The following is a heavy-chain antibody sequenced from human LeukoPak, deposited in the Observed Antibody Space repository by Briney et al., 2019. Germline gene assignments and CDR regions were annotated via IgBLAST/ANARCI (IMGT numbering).Heavy chain of an antibody. CDR1: GGSISSYY. CDR2: IYYSGST. CDR3: ASHYMVRGVIFAFDI. D-gene: IGHD3-10*01. Sequence: SGTLSLTCTVSGGSISSYYWSWIRQPPGKGLEWIGYIYYSGSTNYNPSLKSRVTISVDTSKNQFSLKLSSVTAADTAVYYCASHYMVRGVIFAFDIWGQGTMVTVSS. V-gene: IGHV4-59*08. J-gene: IGHJ3*02.